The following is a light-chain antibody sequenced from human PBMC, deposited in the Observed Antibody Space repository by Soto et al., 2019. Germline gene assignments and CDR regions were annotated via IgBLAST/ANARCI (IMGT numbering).Light chain of an antibody. V-gene: IGKV1-39*01. CDR2: TSG. Sequence: IQMNQSPSSLSASVGDRVTITCRASQRITTYLNWYQQKPGEAPKLLMSTSGTLQRGVPSRFSGSGSGTDFTLTITALRPEDFATYFCQQTYSTPYTFGQGTKLEIK. CDR1: QRITTY. J-gene: IGKJ2*01. CDR3: QQTYSTPYT.